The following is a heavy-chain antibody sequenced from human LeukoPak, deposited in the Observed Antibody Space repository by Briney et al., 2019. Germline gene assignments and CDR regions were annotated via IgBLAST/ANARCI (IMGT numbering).Heavy chain of an antibody. V-gene: IGHV3-30-3*01. D-gene: IGHD5-18*01. CDR2: ITYDGSNK. CDR1: GFTYSSHN. J-gene: IGHJ4*02. Sequence: GGSLRLSCAASGFTYSSHNMHWVRQAPGKGLEWVALITYDGSNKYYADPVKGRFTISRDNSKNTLYVQMNSLRAEDTAVYYCARDQGYSYGHSFDYWGQGTLVTVSS. CDR3: ARDQGYSYGHSFDY.